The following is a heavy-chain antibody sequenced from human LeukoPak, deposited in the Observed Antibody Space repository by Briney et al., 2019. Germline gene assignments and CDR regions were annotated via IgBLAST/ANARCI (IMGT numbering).Heavy chain of an antibody. J-gene: IGHJ6*03. CDR1: GYTFTSYD. CDR2: MNPNSGNT. Sequence: ASVKVSCKASGYTFTSYDINWVRQATGQGLEWRGWMNPNSGNTGYAQKFQGRVTMTRNTSISTAYMELSSLRSEDTAVYYCARGRRIVATISYYYYMDVWGKGTTVTVSS. V-gene: IGHV1-8*01. D-gene: IGHD5-12*01. CDR3: ARGRRIVATISYYYYMDV.